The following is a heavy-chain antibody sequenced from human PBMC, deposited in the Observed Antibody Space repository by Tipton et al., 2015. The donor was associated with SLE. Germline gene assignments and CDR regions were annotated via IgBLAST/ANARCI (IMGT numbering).Heavy chain of an antibody. CDR2: TYYSGST. D-gene: IGHD5-24*01. CDR1: GGSISSNSYY. V-gene: IGHV4-39*07. CDR3: ARHCQLYSFAY. J-gene: IGHJ4*02. Sequence: TLSLTCTVSGGSISSNSYYWGWIRQPPGKGLEWIGSTYYSGSTYYNPSLKSRVTISVDTSKNQFSLKLSSVTAADTAVYYCARHCQLYSFAYWGQGTLVTVSS.